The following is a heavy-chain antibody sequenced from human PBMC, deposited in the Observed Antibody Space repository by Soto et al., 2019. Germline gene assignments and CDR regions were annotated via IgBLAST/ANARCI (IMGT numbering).Heavy chain of an antibody. D-gene: IGHD2-15*01. Sequence: VQLVESGGGLVQPGGSLRLSCAASGFTFSSYWMSWVRQAPGKGLEWVANIKQDGSEKYYVDSVKGRFTISRDNAKNSLYLQMNSLRAEDTAVYYCARGGTDVVVAAAFDYWGQGTLVTVSS. CDR1: GFTFSSYW. CDR3: ARGGTDVVVAAAFDY. V-gene: IGHV3-7*03. CDR2: IKQDGSEK. J-gene: IGHJ4*02.